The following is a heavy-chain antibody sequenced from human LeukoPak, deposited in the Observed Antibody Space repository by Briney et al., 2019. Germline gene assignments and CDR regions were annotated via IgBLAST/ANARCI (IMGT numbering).Heavy chain of an antibody. CDR1: LFTVATNH. J-gene: IGHJ4*02. CDR2: IYNGDNT. D-gene: IGHD6-19*01. Sequence: GGSLRLSCAASLFTVATNHMNWVRQAPGKGLEWVSVIYNGDNTAYADSVKGRFTVSRDNSKNTLYLQMHSLRAEDTAVYFCARASRWLAFDTWGQGTLVTVSS. V-gene: IGHV3-66*01. CDR3: ARASRWLAFDT.